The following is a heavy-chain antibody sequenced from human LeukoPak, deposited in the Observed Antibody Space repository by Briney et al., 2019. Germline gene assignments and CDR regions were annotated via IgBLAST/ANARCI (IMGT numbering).Heavy chain of an antibody. J-gene: IGHJ4*02. D-gene: IGHD3-10*01. CDR1: GGSFSGYY. V-gene: IGHV4-34*01. Sequence: PSETLSLSCAVYGGSFSGYYWGWIRQPPEKGLEWIGGINHSGSTNYNPSPKSRVTISVDTSKNQFSLKLSSVTAADTAVYYCARVVRGVIIFSRYYFDYWGQGTLVTVSS. CDR3: ARVVRGVIIFSRYYFDY. CDR2: INHSGST.